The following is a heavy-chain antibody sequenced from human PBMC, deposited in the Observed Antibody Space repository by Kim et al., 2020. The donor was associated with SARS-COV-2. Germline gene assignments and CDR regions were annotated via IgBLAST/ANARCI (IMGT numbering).Heavy chain of an antibody. D-gene: IGHD2-21*01. V-gene: IGHV1-2*02. CDR3: AREVQHSNSYDC. J-gene: IGHJ5*01. Sequence: NYAQKFQGRVTVTRVTSINTLYMELNRLTSDDTAVYYCAREVQHSNSYDCWGQGTLVTVSS.